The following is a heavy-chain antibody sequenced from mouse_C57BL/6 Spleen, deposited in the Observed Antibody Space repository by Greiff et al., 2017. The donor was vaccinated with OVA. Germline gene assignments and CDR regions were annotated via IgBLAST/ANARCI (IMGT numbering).Heavy chain of an antibody. D-gene: IGHD4-1*01. Sequence: DVHLVESGEGLVKPGGSLKLSCAASGFTFSSYAMSWVRQTPEKRLEWVAYISSGSDYIYYADTVKGRFTISRDNARNTLYLQMSSLKSEDTAMYYCTRGESLGPYYFDYWGQGTTLTVSS. V-gene: IGHV5-9-1*02. CDR3: TRGESLGPYYFDY. J-gene: IGHJ2*01. CDR2: ISSGSDYI. CDR1: GFTFSSYA.